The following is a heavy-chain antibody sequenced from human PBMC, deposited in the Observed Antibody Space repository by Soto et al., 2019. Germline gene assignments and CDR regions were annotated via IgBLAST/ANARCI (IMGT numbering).Heavy chain of an antibody. CDR1: GFTFSSYS. CDR3: ARVDSGYDYSFYYYYGMDV. D-gene: IGHD5-12*01. CDR2: ISSSSSYI. J-gene: IGHJ6*02. Sequence: GGSLRLSCAASGFTFSSYSMNWVRQAPGKGLEWVSSISSSSSYIYYADSVKGRFTISRDNAKNSLYLQMNSLRAEDTAVYYCARVDSGYDYSFYYYYGMDVWGQGTTVTVSS. V-gene: IGHV3-21*01.